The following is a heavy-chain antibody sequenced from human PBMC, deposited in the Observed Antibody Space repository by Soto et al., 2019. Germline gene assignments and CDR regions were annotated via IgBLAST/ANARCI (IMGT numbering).Heavy chain of an antibody. Sequence: PSETLSLTCAVSGGSICSSNWWRWVRLPPGKGLEWIGEIYHSGSTNYNPSLKSRVTISVDKSKNQFSLKLSSVTAADTAVYYCARANTVTELGVDYWGQGTLVTVSS. CDR3: ARANTVTELGVDY. CDR1: GGSICSSNW. J-gene: IGHJ4*02. V-gene: IGHV4-4*02. D-gene: IGHD4-17*01. CDR2: IYHSGST.